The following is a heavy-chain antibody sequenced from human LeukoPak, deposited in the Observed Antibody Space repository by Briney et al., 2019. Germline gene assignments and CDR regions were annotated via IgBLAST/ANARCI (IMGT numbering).Heavy chain of an antibody. D-gene: IGHD1-26*01. CDR1: RFTFSSYS. CDR2: ISSSGSYI. J-gene: IGHJ6*03. CDR3: ARGQRAHVEWYYYMDV. Sequence: GGSLRLSCAASRFTFSSYSMNWVRQAPGKGLEWVSSISSSGSYIYYADSVKGRFTISRDNSKNTLYLQINSLRADDTAVYYCARGQRAHVEWYYYMDVWGKGTTVTVSS. V-gene: IGHV3-21*01.